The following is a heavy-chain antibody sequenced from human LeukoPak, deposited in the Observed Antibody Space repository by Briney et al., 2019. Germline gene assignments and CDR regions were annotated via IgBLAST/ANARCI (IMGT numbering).Heavy chain of an antibody. CDR2: ISPSSTST. D-gene: IGHD6-6*01. Sequence: GGSLRLSCAASAFTFSRYSMNWVRQAPGEGLEWNSYISPSSTSTHYADSVEGRFTISRDKAKNSLYLQMNSLRDEDTAVYYCARAAYNSCPDYWGQGTLVTVSS. CDR1: AFTFSRYS. J-gene: IGHJ4*02. CDR3: ARAAYNSCPDY. V-gene: IGHV3-48*02.